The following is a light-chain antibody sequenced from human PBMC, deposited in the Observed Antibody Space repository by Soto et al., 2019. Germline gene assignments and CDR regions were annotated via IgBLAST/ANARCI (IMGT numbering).Light chain of an antibody. Sequence: AIQMTQSPSSLSASVGDRVTITCRASQGIGNRLGWYQQKPGKAPKLLLYAASTLQSGVPSRFSGGGSGTDFTLTINCLQPEDFATYYCLQDHSYPWTFGQGTRVEF. J-gene: IGKJ1*01. CDR3: LQDHSYPWT. CDR1: QGIGNR. V-gene: IGKV1-6*01. CDR2: AAS.